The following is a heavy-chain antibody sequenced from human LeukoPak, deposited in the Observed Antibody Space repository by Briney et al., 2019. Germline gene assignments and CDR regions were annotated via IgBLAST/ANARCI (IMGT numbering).Heavy chain of an antibody. CDR1: GGSISSGSYY. CDR2: IYYSGST. J-gene: IGHJ4*02. CDR3: AGTYYYDSSGYYHYSL. V-gene: IGHV4-61*10. D-gene: IGHD3-22*01. Sequence: SETLSLTCTASGGSISSGSYYWSWIRQPAGKGLEWIGYIYYSGSTNYNPSLKSRVTISVDTSKNQFSLKLSSVTAADTAVYYCAGTYYYDSSGYYHYSLWGQGTLVTVSS.